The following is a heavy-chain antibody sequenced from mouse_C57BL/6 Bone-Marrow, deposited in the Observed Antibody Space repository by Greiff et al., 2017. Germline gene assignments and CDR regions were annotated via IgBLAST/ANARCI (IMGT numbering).Heavy chain of an antibody. V-gene: IGHV1-69*01. CDR1: GYTFTSYW. CDR3: ARTTVVPYAMDY. D-gene: IGHD1-1*01. CDR2: IDPSDSYT. Sequence: QVQLQQPGAELVMPGASVKLSCKASGYTFTSYWMHWVKQRPGQGLEWIGEIDPSDSYTNYNQKFKGKSTLTVDKSSSTAYMQLSRLTSEDSAVYYCARTTVVPYAMDYWGQGTSVTVSS. J-gene: IGHJ4*01.